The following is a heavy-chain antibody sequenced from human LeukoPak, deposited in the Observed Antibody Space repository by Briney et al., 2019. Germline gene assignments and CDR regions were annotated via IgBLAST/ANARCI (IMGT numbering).Heavy chain of an antibody. CDR1: NGSITTYY. J-gene: IGHJ3*01. CDR3: ARSGAFDV. CDR2: INTSGSP. Sequence: PSETLSLTCTVSNGSITTYYWNWIRQPAGKALEWIGRINTSGSPNYNPSLKSRVTMSVDTSKNQLSLKLYSVTAADTAVYYCARSGAFDVWGQGTMVTVS. D-gene: IGHD3-10*01. V-gene: IGHV4-4*07.